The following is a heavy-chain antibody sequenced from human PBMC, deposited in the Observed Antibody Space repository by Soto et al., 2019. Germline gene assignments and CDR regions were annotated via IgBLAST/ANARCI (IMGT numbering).Heavy chain of an antibody. CDR1: GGSISNYY. Sequence: PSETLSLTCTVSGGSISNYYWTWIRQPAGKGLEWIGRIYTSGTTNYNPSLKSRVTMSVDTSKNQFSLKLSSVTAADTALYYCARQTTYSSSWYEYWGHATLVTVSS. J-gene: IGHJ5*01. D-gene: IGHD6-13*01. CDR3: ARQTTYSSSWYEY. CDR2: IYTSGTT. V-gene: IGHV4-4*07.